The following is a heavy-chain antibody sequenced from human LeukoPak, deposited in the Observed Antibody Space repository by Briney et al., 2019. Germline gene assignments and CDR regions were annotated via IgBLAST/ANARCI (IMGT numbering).Heavy chain of an antibody. V-gene: IGHV3-21*01. J-gene: IGHJ4*02. CDR3: ATVGTSVGYCSGGSCYRFDY. CDR1: GFTFSSYS. Sequence: TSGGSLRLSCAASGFTFSSYSMNWVRQAPGKGLEWVSSISSSSSYIYYADSVKGRFTISRDNAKNSLYLQMTSLRAEDTAVYYCATVGTSVGYCSGGSCYRFDYWAQGPLVTVSS. D-gene: IGHD2-15*01. CDR2: ISSSSSYI.